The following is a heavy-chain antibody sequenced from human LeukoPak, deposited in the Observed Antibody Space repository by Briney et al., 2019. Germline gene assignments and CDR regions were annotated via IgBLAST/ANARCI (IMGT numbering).Heavy chain of an antibody. CDR2: XXDXXGRX. CDR3: AKDLPTKCRGDCPSDY. D-gene: IGHD2-21*02. V-gene: IGHV3-23*01. J-gene: IGHJ4*02. CDR1: GXXXXXXA. Sequence: GGSLRLSCAAXGXXXXXXAXXXXXXGXXXXLXXXXXXXDXXGRXHYAXSXKGRFTIXRXNSKNTLYLQMNSLRVEDTAVYXCAKDLPTKCRGDCPSDYWGQGTLVTVSS.